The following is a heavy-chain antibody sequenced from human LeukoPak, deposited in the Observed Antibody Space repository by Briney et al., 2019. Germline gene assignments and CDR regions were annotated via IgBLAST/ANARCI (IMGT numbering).Heavy chain of an antibody. CDR1: GYSFTSYW. CDR2: IYPGDSDT. J-gene: IGHJ4*02. V-gene: IGHV5-51*01. CDR3: ARSSSILRFLEWLFEGSFDY. D-gene: IGHD3-3*01. Sequence: GESLKISCKGSGYSFTSYWIGWVRQMRGKGLEWMGIIYPGDSDTRYSPSFQGQVTISADKSISTAYLQWSSLKASDTAMYYCARSSSILRFLEWLFEGSFDYWGQGTLVTVSS.